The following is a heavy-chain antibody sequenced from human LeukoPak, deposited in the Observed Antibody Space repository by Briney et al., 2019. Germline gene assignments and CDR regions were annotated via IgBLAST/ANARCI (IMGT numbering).Heavy chain of an antibody. CDR3: ASSYDFWSGTDYYYYGMDV. CDR2: INHSGST. V-gene: IGHV4-34*01. D-gene: IGHD3-3*01. CDR1: GGSFSGYY. J-gene: IGHJ6*02. Sequence: PSETLSLTCAVYGGSFSGYYWSWIRQPPGKGLEWIGEINHSGSTNYNPSLKSRVTILVDTSKNQFSLKLSSVTAADTAVYYCASSYDFWSGTDYYYYGMDVWGQGTTVTVSS.